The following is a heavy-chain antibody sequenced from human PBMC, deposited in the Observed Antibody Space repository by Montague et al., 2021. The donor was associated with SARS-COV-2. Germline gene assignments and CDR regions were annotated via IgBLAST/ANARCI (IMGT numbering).Heavy chain of an antibody. Sequence: SETLSLTCAVYGGSFSGYYWTWICLPQGTGMEWNGVINVSVSANYTPSPTSRVTISIDVAKSKYSLYLYSVTAADTALYSCARGAHRGVRGLDAWGQGTLVTVSS. CDR1: GGSFSGYY. D-gene: IGHD3-10*01. J-gene: IGHJ3*01. CDR3: ARGAHRGVRGLDA. CDR2: INVSVSA. V-gene: IGHV4-34*01.